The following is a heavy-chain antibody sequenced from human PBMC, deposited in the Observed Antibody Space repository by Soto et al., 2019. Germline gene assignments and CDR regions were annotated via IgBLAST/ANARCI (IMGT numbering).Heavy chain of an antibody. CDR3: ARDFPGLQDAFDI. V-gene: IGHV4-34*10. J-gene: IGHJ3*02. D-gene: IGHD3-3*01. CDR1: GGSVNGYY. Sequence: PSETLSLTCAVYGGSVNGYYWNWIRQPPGKGLEWIGEINHTGGTHYNPSLKSRVTMSVDTSKNQFSLKLSSVTAADTAVYYCARDFPGLQDAFDIWGQGTMVTVSS. CDR2: INHTGGT.